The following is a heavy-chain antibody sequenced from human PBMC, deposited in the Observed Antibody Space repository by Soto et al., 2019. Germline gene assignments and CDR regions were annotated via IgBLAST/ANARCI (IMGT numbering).Heavy chain of an antibody. D-gene: IGHD1-26*01. Sequence: ASVKVSCKASGFTFTSSAMQWVRQARGQRLEWIGWIVVGSGNTNYAQKFQERVTITRDMSTSTAYMELSSLRSEDTAVYYCAVIDSTPRGVDPWGQGTLVTVSS. J-gene: IGHJ5*02. CDR3: AVIDSTPRGVDP. CDR2: IVVGSGNT. V-gene: IGHV1-58*02. CDR1: GFTFTSSA.